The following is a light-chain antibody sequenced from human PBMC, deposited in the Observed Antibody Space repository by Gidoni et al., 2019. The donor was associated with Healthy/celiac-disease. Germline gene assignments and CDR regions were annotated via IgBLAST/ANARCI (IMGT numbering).Light chain of an antibody. CDR2: QDS. V-gene: IGLV3-1*01. CDR1: KLGYNS. Sequence: YELTQPHSGSGSPGQTASITCSGDKLGYNSACWFQPTPVQSPVLVIYQDSKRPSGIPERFSGSNSGNTATLTISGTQAMDEADYYCQAWDSSTAWVFGGGTKLTVL. CDR3: QAWDSSTAWV. J-gene: IGLJ2*01.